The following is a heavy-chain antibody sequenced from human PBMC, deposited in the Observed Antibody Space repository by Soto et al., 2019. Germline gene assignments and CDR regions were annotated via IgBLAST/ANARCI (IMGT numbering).Heavy chain of an antibody. V-gene: IGHV3-7*01. CDR3: AITGRVAVAGASDY. Sequence: EVQLVEAGGGLVQPGGSLRLSCEASGFTLSNFWMTWVRQAPGKGLAWVANIKQDGSQKYHVDSVKGRFPIARDNDNNSLHLPLNAPRAEDTAVYYCAITGRVAVAGASDYWCQGTLVTVSS. D-gene: IGHD6-19*01. J-gene: IGHJ4*02. CDR1: GFTLSNFW. CDR2: IKQDGSQK.